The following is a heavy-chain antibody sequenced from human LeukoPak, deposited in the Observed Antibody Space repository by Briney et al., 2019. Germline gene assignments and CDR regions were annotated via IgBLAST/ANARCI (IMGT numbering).Heavy chain of an antibody. V-gene: IGHV3-53*01. CDR2: IYSDGRT. D-gene: IGHD3-10*01. J-gene: IGHJ3*02. CDR1: GFTVSTNY. Sequence: GGSLRLSCAASGFTVSTNYMSWVRQAPGKGLEWVSVIYSDGRTYYADSVKGRFTISRDNSKNTLYLQMNSLRAEETAVYYCARDSGRFDVFDIWGQGTMVTLSS. CDR3: ARDSGRFDVFDI.